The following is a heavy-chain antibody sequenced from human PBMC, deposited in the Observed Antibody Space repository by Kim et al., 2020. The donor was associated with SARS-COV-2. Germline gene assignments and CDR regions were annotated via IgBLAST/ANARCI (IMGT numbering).Heavy chain of an antibody. D-gene: IGHD2-15*01. J-gene: IGHJ5*02. CDR3: ARDRGYCSGGSCYWFDP. Sequence: SVKVSCKASGGTFSSYAISWVRQAPGQGLEWMGGIIPIFGTANYAQKFQGRVTITADKSTSTAYMELSSLRSEDTAVYYCARDRGYCSGGSCYWFDPWGQGTLVTVSS. V-gene: IGHV1-69*06. CDR2: IIPIFGTA. CDR1: GGTFSSYA.